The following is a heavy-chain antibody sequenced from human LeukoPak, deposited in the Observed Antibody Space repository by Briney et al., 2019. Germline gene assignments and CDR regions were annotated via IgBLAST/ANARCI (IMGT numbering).Heavy chain of an antibody. V-gene: IGHV4-34*01. Sequence: SETLSLTCAVYGGSFSGYYWSWIRQPPGKGLEWIGEINHSGSTNYNPSLKSRVTISVDTPKNQFSLKLSSVTAADTAVYYCARGATAPSGYYGMDVWGQGTTVTVSS. CDR3: ARGATAPSGYYGMDV. D-gene: IGHD1-26*01. CDR2: INHSGST. CDR1: GGSFSGYY. J-gene: IGHJ6*02.